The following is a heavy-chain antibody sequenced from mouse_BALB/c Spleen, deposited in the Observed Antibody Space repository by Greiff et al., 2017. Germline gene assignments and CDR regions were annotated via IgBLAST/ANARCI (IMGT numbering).Heavy chain of an antibody. D-gene: IGHD1-1*01. J-gene: IGHJ1*01. CDR2: IWSGGST. CDR3: ARNGNYYGSSYGFFDV. CDR1: GFSLTSYG. V-gene: IGHV2-2*02. Sequence: VKLMESGPGLVQPSQSLSITCTVSGFSLTSYGVHWVRQSPGKGLEWLGVIWSGGSTDYNAAFISRLSISKDNSKSQVFFKMNSLQANDTAIYYCARNGNYYGSSYGFFDVWGAGTTVTVSS.